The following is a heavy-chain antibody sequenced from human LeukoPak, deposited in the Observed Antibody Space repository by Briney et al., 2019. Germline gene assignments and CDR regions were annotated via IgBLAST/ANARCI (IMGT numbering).Heavy chain of an antibody. CDR2: IYYSGST. D-gene: IGHD6-13*01. CDR1: GGSISSYY. Sequence: PSETLSLTCTVSGGSISSYYWSWIRQPPGKGLEWIGYIYYSGSTNYNPSLKSRVTISVDTSKNQFSLKLSSVTAADTAVYYCARQSIAAAGTTGLLNWFDPWGQGPRSPSPQ. V-gene: IGHV4-59*08. J-gene: IGHJ5*02. CDR3: ARQSIAAAGTTGLLNWFDP.